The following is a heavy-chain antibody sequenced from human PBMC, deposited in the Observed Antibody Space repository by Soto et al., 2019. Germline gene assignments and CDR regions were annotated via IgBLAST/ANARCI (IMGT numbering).Heavy chain of an antibody. CDR3: ARLPNWNDPTDAFDI. V-gene: IGHV1-18*01. Sequence: QVQLVQSGAEVKKPGASVTVSCKASGYTFTSYGIIWVRQAPGQGLEWMGWISAYNGNTNYAQKLQGRVTMTTDPSTSTAYMELRSLRSDDTAVYYCARLPNWNDPTDAFDIWGQGTMVTVSS. CDR2: ISAYNGNT. J-gene: IGHJ3*02. CDR1: GYTFTSYG. D-gene: IGHD1-20*01.